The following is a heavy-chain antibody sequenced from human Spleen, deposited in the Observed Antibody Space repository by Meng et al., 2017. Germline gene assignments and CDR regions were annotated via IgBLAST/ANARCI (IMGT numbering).Heavy chain of an antibody. CDR1: GGTFSSSA. V-gene: IGHV1-69*06. J-gene: IGHJ4*02. CDR3: ATSSRGRHNDFWSGLKYYFDD. D-gene: IGHD3-3*01. CDR2: VIGMFGTT. Sequence: SVKVSCKTSGGTFSSSAISWVRQAPGQGLEWVGGVIGMFGTTIYAQKFQGRATINVDKSIYTAYMELSSLRSEDTAVYYCATSSRGRHNDFWSGLKYYFDDWGQGTLVTVSS.